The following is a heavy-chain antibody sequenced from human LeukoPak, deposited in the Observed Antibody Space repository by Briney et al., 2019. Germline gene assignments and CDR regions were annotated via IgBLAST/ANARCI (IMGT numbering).Heavy chain of an antibody. V-gene: IGHV3-23*01. CDR3: AKVRIVGATPPDY. CDR2: ISGSGGST. CDR1: GVTFSSYA. D-gene: IGHD1-26*01. Sequence: GGSLRLSCAAAGVTFSSYAMSLVRQAPGKGLEWVSAISGSGGSTYYADSVKGRFTISRDNSKNTLYLQMNSLRAEDTAVCYCAKVRIVGATPPDYWGQGTLVTVSS. J-gene: IGHJ4*02.